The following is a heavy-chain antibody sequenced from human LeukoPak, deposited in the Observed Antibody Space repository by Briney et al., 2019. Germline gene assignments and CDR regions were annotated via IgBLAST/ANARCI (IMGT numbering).Heavy chain of an antibody. V-gene: IGHV3-23*01. CDR2: ISGSGGST. CDR1: GFTFSSYA. J-gene: IGHJ4*02. CDR3: AKDQTTQRLSGLTQAYGDY. D-gene: IGHD1-7*01. Sequence: GGSLRLSCAAFGFTFSSYAMSWVRQAPGKGLEWVSAISGSGGSTYYADSVKGRFTISRDNSKNTLYLQMNSLRAEDTAVYYCAKDQTTQRLSGLTQAYGDYWGQGTLVTVSS.